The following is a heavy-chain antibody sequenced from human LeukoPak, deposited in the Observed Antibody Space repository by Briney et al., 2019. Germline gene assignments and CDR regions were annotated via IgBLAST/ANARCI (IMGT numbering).Heavy chain of an antibody. D-gene: IGHD6-19*01. J-gene: IGHJ6*03. CDR3: ARGRIAVAGTYIPSNWGPQLYYMDV. CDR1: GFTFSTYW. Sequence: GSLRLSCAASGFTFSTYWMTWVRQAPGKGLEWVANIKQDGSEKYYVDSVKGRFTISRDNAKNSLYLQMNSLGAEDTAVYYCARGRIAVAGTYIPSNWGPQLYYMDVWGKGTTVTVSS. V-gene: IGHV3-7*01. CDR2: IKQDGSEK.